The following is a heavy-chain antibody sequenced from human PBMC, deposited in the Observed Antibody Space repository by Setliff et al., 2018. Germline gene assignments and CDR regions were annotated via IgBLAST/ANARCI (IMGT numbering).Heavy chain of an antibody. J-gene: IGHJ4*02. CDR1: GDSINSGGVC. CDR2: ICYTGTST. Sequence: PSETLSLTCSVSGDSINSGGVCWAWIRQPPGRDLEWVGYICYTGTSTYYTPSLASRLSISVDKSMNQFQLRLNSVTAADTAVSYCARFTKYTYGPFDYWGQGTLVTVSS. CDR3: ARFTKYTYGPFDY. D-gene: IGHD5-18*01. V-gene: IGHV4-30-4*08.